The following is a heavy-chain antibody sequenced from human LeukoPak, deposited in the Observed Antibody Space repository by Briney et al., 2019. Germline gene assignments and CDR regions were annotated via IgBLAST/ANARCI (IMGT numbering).Heavy chain of an antibody. CDR1: GFTFSSYD. D-gene: IGHD6-6*01. V-gene: IGHV3-13*01. Sequence: GGSLRLSCAASGFTFSSYDMHWVRQTIGKGLEWVSSIGIAGDTYYPGSVKGRFTISRENAKSSLYLQMNSLRAGDTAVFYCARAPPYSSASWGYYGMDVWGQGTTVTVSS. CDR2: IGIAGDT. J-gene: IGHJ6*02. CDR3: ARAPPYSSASWGYYGMDV.